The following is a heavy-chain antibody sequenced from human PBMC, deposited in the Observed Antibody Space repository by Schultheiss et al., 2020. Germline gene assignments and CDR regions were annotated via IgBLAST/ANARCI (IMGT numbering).Heavy chain of an antibody. J-gene: IGHJ4*02. CDR3: VRRRADGAFGY. V-gene: IGHV3-48*04. CDR1: GFTFSTFS. CDR2: ISSGNSTV. D-gene: IGHD3-10*01. Sequence: GGSLRLSCEASGFTFSTFSMNWVRQAPGKGPEWISYISSGNSTVYYADSVKGRFTISRDNAKNSLYLQMNRLRGEDTAMYYCVRRRADGAFGYWGQGTLVTVSS.